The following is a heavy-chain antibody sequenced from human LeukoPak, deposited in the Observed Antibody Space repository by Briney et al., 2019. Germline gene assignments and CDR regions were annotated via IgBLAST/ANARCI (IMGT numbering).Heavy chain of an antibody. CDR1: GFTFSSYS. J-gene: IGHJ4*02. CDR3: SHIAAGYSEY. V-gene: IGHV3-48*04. D-gene: IGHD6-6*01. Sequence: GGSLRLSCAASGFTFSSYSMNWVRQAPGKGLEWVSYISGSSSTIYYADSVKGRFTISRDNAKNSLYLQMNSLRAEDTAVYYCSHIAAGYSEYWGQGTLATVSS. CDR2: ISGSSSTI.